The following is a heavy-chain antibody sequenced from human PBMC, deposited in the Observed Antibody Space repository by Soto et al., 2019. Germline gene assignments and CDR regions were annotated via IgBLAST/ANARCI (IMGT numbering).Heavy chain of an antibody. V-gene: IGHV4-59*11. CDR3: ASSPTYHHFWSGPGFDP. J-gene: IGHJ5*02. CDR1: GCSISSLY. CDR2: MYYSGST. Sequence: SQTLCLTCTFAGCSISSLYWSWLRQPPGKGLEWIGYMYYSGSTNYNPSLKSRVTISVDTSKNQFSLKLSSVTAADTAVYYCASSPTYHHFWSGPGFDPWGQGTLVTVS. D-gene: IGHD3-3*01.